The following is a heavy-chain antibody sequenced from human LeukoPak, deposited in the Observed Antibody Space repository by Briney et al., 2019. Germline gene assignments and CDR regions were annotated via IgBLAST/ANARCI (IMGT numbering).Heavy chain of an antibody. CDR3: ARHWSRDYYDFWSGYYTGLNY. J-gene: IGHJ4*02. CDR2: IYYSGST. CDR1: GGSISSSSYY. D-gene: IGHD3-3*01. Sequence: KPTETLSLTCTVSGGSISSSSYYWGWIRQPPGKGLEWIGSIYYSGSTYYNPSLKSRVTISVDTSKNQFSLKLSSVTAADTAVYYRARHWSRDYYDFWSGYYTGLNYWGQGTLVTVSS. V-gene: IGHV4-39*01.